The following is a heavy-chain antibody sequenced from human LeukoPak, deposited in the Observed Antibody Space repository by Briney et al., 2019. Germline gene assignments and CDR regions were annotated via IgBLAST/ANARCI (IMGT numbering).Heavy chain of an antibody. D-gene: IGHD6-19*01. J-gene: IGHJ4*02. CDR2: ISSSGSTI. V-gene: IGHV3-48*03. CDR1: GFTFSSYE. CDR3: AVIAVAGLLFDY. Sequence: GGSLRLSCAASGFTFSSYEMNWVRQAPGKGLEWVSYISSSGSTIYYADSVKGRFTISRDNAKNSLYLQMNSLRAEDTAVYYCAVIAVAGLLFDYWGQGTLVTVSP.